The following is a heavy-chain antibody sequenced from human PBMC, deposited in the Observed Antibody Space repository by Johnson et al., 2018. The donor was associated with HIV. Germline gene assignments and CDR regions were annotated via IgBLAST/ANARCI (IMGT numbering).Heavy chain of an antibody. D-gene: IGHD2-15*01. V-gene: IGHV3-20*04. CDR2: INWNGGST. Sequence: EQLVESGGGLVQPGRSLRLSCAASGFTFDDYAMGWVRQVPGKGLEWVSGINWNGGSTAYADSVKGRFTISRDNAKHSLYLQMDSLRAKDTALYYCARGIVEVQPRYRLLRDDVFDVWCQGTMVTVSS. CDR3: ARGIVEVQPRYRLLRDDVFDV. J-gene: IGHJ3*01. CDR1: GFTFDDYA.